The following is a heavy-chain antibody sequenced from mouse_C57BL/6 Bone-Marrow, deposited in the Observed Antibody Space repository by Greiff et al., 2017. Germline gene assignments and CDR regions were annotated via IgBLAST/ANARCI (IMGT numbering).Heavy chain of an antibody. D-gene: IGHD4-1*02. J-gene: IGHJ4*01. V-gene: IGHV1-69*01. CDR1: GYTFTSYW. Sequence: VQLQQPGAELVMPGASVKLSCKASGYTFTSYWMHWVKQRPGQGLEWIGEIDPSDSYTNYNQKFKGKATLTVDKSSSTAYMQLSSLTSEDSAVYYCASTNWDGAMDYWGQGTSVTVSS. CDR3: ASTNWDGAMDY. CDR2: IDPSDSYT.